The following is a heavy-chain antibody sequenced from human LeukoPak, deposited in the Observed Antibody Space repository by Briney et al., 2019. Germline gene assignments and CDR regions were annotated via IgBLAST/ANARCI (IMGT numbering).Heavy chain of an antibody. D-gene: IGHD3-10*01. CDR3: AKDSQLLWFGELPIYYYYGMDV. CDR1: GFLVSSNY. Sequence: GGSLRLSCAASGFLVSSNYVNWVRQAPGKGLEWVSAISGSGGSTYYADSVKGRFTISRDNSKNTLYLQMNSLRAEDTAVYYCAKDSQLLWFGELPIYYYYGMDVWGQGTTVTVSS. CDR2: ISGSGGST. J-gene: IGHJ6*02. V-gene: IGHV3-23*01.